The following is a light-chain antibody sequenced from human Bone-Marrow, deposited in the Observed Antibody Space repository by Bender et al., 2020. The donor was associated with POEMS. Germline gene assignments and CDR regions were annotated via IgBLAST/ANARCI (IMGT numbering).Light chain of an antibody. J-gene: IGLJ2*01. CDR1: SSDVGNYNF. Sequence: QSALTQPASVSGSPGQSITISCTGTSSDVGNYNFVSWYQQHPGKAPKLMISEVSKRPSGVPDRFSASKSGNTAYLTISGLQADDEADYYCGSYAGTFGLRFGGGTKLTVL. V-gene: IGLV2-23*02. CDR3: GSYAGTFGLR. CDR2: EVS.